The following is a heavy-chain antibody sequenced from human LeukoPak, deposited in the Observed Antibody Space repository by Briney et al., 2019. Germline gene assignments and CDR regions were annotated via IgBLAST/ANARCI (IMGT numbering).Heavy chain of an antibody. V-gene: IGHV4-59*01. CDR1: GGSISSYH. D-gene: IGHD4-17*01. CDR2: IYYSGST. J-gene: IGHJ4*02. CDR3: ARSTVTAAPLFY. Sequence: SETLSLTRTVSGGSISSYHWSWIRQPPGKGLEWIGNIYYSGSTNYNPSLKSRVTISVDTSKNQFSLKLSSVTAADTAVYYCARSTVTAAPLFYWGQGTLVTVSS.